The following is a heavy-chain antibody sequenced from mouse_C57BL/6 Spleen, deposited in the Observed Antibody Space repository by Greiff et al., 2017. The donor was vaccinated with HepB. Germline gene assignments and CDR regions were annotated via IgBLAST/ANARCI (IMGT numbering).Heavy chain of an antibody. D-gene: IGHD2-2*01. J-gene: IGHJ1*03. V-gene: IGHV14-2*01. CDR1: GFNIKDYY. CDR3: ALSTMVKGWYFDV. Sequence: EVKVVESGAELVKPGASVKLSCTASGFNIKDYYMHWVKQRTEQGLEWIGRIDPEDGETKYAPKFQGKATITADTSSNTAYLQLSSLTSEDTAVYYCALSTMVKGWYFDVWGTGTTVTVSS. CDR2: IDPEDGET.